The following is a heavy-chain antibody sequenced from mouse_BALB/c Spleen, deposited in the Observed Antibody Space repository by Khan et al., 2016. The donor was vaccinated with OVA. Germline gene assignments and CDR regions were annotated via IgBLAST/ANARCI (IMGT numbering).Heavy chain of an antibody. CDR3: ARSGYEAWFAY. D-gene: IGHD2-14*01. V-gene: IGHV3-2*02. Sequence: EVKLEESGPGLVKPSQSLSLTCTVTGYSITSDYAWNWIRQFPRNKLEWMGYISYSGSTSYTPSLTSRISITRATSKSQFFLQLNSVTTEDTATYFCARSGYEAWFAYWGQGTLVTVSA. J-gene: IGHJ3*01. CDR2: ISYSGST. CDR1: GYSITSDYA.